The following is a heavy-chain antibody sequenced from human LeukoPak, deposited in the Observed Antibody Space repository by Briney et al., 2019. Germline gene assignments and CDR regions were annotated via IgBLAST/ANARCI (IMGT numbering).Heavy chain of an antibody. J-gene: IGHJ4*02. Sequence: GESLKIASKASGYSFTTYWIGWVRQVPGKGLEWVGIIYPADSTAKYSPSFQGQVTISVDKSISTAYLQWSRLEASDTAVFYCARHPKSGDTGYESDYWDQGTLVTVSS. D-gene: IGHD5-12*01. CDR1: GYSFTTYW. CDR3: ARHPKSGDTGYESDY. CDR2: IYPADSTA. V-gene: IGHV5-51*01.